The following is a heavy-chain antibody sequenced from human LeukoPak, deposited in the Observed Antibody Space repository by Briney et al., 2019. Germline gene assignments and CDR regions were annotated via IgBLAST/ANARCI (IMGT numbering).Heavy chain of an antibody. CDR1: GGSISSYY. J-gene: IGHJ4*02. Sequence: SETLSLTCTVSGGSISSYYWSWIRQPPGKGLERIGYIYYSGSTNYNPSLKSRVTISVDTSKNQFSLKLSSVTAADTTLFYCARHRGGSSPSVFDSWGQGTLVTVSS. D-gene: IGHD2-15*01. V-gene: IGHV4-59*08. CDR3: ARHRGGSSPSVFDS. CDR2: IYYSGST.